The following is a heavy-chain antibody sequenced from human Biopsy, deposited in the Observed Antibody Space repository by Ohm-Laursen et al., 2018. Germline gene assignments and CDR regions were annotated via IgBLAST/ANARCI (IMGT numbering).Heavy chain of an antibody. V-gene: IGHV4-59*01. D-gene: IGHD5-18*01. CDR1: GDSINNFF. Sequence: TLSLTCPVSGDSINNFFWSWIRQPPGKGLEWIAYIDGTGNTKYNPSLLTRVTISIDTSRNQFSLEMTSMTAADTAVYYCARDGWQGYTYGFFESWGQGTLVTVSS. CDR2: IDGTGNT. J-gene: IGHJ4*02. CDR3: ARDGWQGYTYGFFES.